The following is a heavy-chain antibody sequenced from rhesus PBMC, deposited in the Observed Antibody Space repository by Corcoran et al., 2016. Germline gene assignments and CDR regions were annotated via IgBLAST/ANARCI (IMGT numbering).Heavy chain of an antibody. V-gene: IGHV4-65*01. J-gene: IGHJ4*01. Sequence: QVQLQESGPGLVKPSETLSLTCAVSGGSVRSSNWWSWIRQPPGKGLEWLGYISGSSGITYYNPSLKSRVTMSTDTSKNQFSRKLSSVTAADTAVYYCAQSPTLYSNYVYFDYWGQGVLVTVSS. CDR1: GGSVRSSNW. CDR3: AQSPTLYSNYVYFDY. CDR2: ISGSSGIT. D-gene: IGHD4-23*01.